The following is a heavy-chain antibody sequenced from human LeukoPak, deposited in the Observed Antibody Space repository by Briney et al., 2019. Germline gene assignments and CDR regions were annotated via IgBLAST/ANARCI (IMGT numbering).Heavy chain of an antibody. D-gene: IGHD2/OR15-2a*01. J-gene: IGHJ4*02. CDR2: TSIDGSIQ. CDR1: GFTFTTAW. V-gene: IGHV3-30-3*01. Sequence: GGSLRLSCAASGFTFTTAWMSWVRQAPGKGLEWVAVTSIDGSIQFYADSVKGRFTISRDNSKNTLFLEMDSLRAEDAAVYYCARDVTLGAPDYFDYWGQGTLVTVSS. CDR3: ARDVTLGAPDYFDY.